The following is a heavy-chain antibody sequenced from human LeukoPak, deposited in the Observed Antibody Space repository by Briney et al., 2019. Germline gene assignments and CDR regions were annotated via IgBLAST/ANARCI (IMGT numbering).Heavy chain of an antibody. Sequence: GGSLRLSCAASGFTFSDYYMSWLRQAPGKGLEWVSYISSSSSYTNFAASVKGRFTIARNNTKNSLYLQINSARAKDTDVCDCETGQHLAPAQVHWGQGTLVTVSS. CDR1: GFTFSDYY. V-gene: IGHV3-11*06. D-gene: IGHD6-13*01. CDR2: ISSSSSYT. J-gene: IGHJ4*02. CDR3: ETGQHLAPAQVH.